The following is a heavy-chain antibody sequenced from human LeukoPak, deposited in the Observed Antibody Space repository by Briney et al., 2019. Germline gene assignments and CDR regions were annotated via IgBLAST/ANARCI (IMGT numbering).Heavy chain of an antibody. J-gene: IGHJ5*02. D-gene: IGHD5-12*01. CDR1: GGSISSSSYY. CDR3: ARDSRGYSGYENSGWFDP. V-gene: IGHV4-39*01. Sequence: SETLSLTCTVSGGSISSSSYYWGWIRQPPGKGLEWIGSIYYSGSTYYNPSLKSRVTISVDTSKNQFSLKLSSVTAADTAVYYCARDSRGYSGYENSGWFDPWGQGTLVTVSS. CDR2: IYYSGST.